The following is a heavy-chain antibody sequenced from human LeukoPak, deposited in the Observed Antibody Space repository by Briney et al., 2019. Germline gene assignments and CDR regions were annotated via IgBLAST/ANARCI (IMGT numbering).Heavy chain of an antibody. V-gene: IGHV4-39*01. CDR1: GGSISSSSYF. Sequence: SETLSLTWTVWGGSISSSSYFWGSIRQPPGKVLEWVGRICYSGSTCYNPSLKVRVTISVVRSKHQFSPQLSSVTAADTAVYYCARAMHRIAARPYAPTKYFQHWGQGTLVTVSS. J-gene: IGHJ1*01. CDR3: ARAMHRIAARPYAPTKYFQH. D-gene: IGHD6-6*01. CDR2: ICYSGST.